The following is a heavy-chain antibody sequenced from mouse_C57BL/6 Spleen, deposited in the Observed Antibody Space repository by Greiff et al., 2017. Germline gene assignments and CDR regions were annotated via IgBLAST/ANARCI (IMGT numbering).Heavy chain of an antibody. J-gene: IGHJ3*01. D-gene: IGHD1-1*01. CDR1: GYTFTDYE. V-gene: IGHV1-15*01. Sequence: VKLQESGAELVRPGASVTLSCKASGYTFTDYEMHWVKQTPVHGLEWIGAIDPETGGTAYNQKFKGKAILTADKSSSTAYMELRSLTSEDSAVYYCTRSGAYYGSPAWFAYWGQGTLVTVSA. CDR2: IDPETGGT. CDR3: TRSGAYYGSPAWFAY.